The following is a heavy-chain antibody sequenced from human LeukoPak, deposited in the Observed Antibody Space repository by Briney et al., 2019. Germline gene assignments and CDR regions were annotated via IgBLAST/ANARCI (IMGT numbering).Heavy chain of an antibody. V-gene: IGHV4-34*01. CDR1: GGSFSGYY. CDR2: LNHSGST. CDR3: ARGLVVVPGAMSGRNAFDI. Sequence: RASETLSPTCAVYGGSFSGYYWSWIRQPPGKELEWIGELNHSGSTNYNPSLKSRVTISVDTSKNQFSLKLSSVTAADTAVYYCARGLVVVPGAMSGRNAFDIWGQRTMVTVSS. J-gene: IGHJ3*02. D-gene: IGHD2-2*01.